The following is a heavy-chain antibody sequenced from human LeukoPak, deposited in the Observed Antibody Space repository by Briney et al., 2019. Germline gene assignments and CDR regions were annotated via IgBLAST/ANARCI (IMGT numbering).Heavy chain of an antibody. J-gene: IGHJ5*02. V-gene: IGHV1-8*01. D-gene: IGHD3-10*01. CDR1: GYTFTSYD. CDR2: MNPNSGNT. CDR3: ARGRRFTMVQGRLGWSDP. Sequence: GASVKVSCKASGYTFTSYDINWVRQATGQGLEWMGWMNPNSGNTGYAQKFQGRVTMTRNTSISTAYMELSSLRSEDTAVYYCARGRRFTMVQGRLGWSDPWGQGTLVTVSS.